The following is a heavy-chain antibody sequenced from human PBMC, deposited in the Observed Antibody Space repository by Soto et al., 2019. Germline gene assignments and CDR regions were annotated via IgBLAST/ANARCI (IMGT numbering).Heavy chain of an antibody. V-gene: IGHV3-30*18. CDR1: GFTVSNYG. D-gene: IGHD2-15*01. J-gene: IGHJ4*02. CDR2: ISYDGSHK. Sequence: GGSLRLSCAGSGFTVSNYGLHWVRQAPGKGLEWVAVISYDGSHKYYADSVKGRFTISRDNSNNMLYLQMDSLRAEDTAVYYCAKDGAPRYCSRSSCHPAGAYWGQGTLVTVSS. CDR3: AKDGAPRYCSRSSCHPAGAY.